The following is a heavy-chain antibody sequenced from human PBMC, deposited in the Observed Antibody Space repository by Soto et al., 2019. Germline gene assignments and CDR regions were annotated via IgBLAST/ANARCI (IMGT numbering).Heavy chain of an antibody. CDR3: ARVAQQQHYNWFDP. Sequence: SETLSLTCTVSGGSISSGGYYWSWIRQHPGKGLEWIGYIYYSGSTYYNPSLKSRVTISVDTSKNQFSLKLSSVTAADTAVYYCARVAQQQHYNWFDPWGQGTLVTGSS. D-gene: IGHD6-13*01. J-gene: IGHJ5*02. CDR2: IYYSGST. V-gene: IGHV4-31*03. CDR1: GGSISSGGYY.